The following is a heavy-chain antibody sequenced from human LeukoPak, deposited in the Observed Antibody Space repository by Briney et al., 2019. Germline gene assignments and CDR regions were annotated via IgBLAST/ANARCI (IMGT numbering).Heavy chain of an antibody. CDR2: ISSGSDYT. CDR3: AKIGVIGNWYYDV. V-gene: IGHV3-23*01. D-gene: IGHD3-10*01. J-gene: IGHJ2*01. CDR1: GXSFSSHG. Sequence: GGSLRLSCAASGXSFSSHGMSWVRQAPWKGLEWVSSISSGSDYTFYADSVKGRFTISRDNSKNTLYLQMNSLRAGDTAIYYCAKIGVIGNWYYDVWGRGTLVTVSS.